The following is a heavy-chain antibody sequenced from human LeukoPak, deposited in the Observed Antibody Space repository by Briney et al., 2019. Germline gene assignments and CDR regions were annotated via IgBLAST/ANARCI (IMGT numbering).Heavy chain of an antibody. CDR3: ARSNSGWDAFDV. Sequence: ASVKVSCKASGYTLTSYAMHWVRQAPGQRLEWMGWINAGNGNTKYSQRFQGRVTITRDTSASTAYMELSSLRSEDTAEYYWARSNSGWDAFDVWGQGTMVTVSS. CDR1: GYTLTSYA. V-gene: IGHV1-3*01. J-gene: IGHJ3*01. D-gene: IGHD6-19*01. CDR2: INAGNGNT.